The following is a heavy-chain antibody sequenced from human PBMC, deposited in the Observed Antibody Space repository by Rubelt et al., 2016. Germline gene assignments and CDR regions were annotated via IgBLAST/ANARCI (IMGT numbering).Heavy chain of an antibody. CDR2: IKEDGSEK. V-gene: IGHV3-7*04. D-gene: IGHD1-1*01. CDR1: GFTFSSYW. J-gene: IGHJ4*02. CDR3: ARDPTRRFDY. Sequence: EVQLVESGGGLVQPGGCLKLSCAASGFTFSSYWMTWVRQAPGKGLEWVASIKEDGSEKYYVDSVKGRFTISRDNAKNSLYLQTSSLRAEDTAVYYCARDPTRRFDYWGQGTLVTVSS.